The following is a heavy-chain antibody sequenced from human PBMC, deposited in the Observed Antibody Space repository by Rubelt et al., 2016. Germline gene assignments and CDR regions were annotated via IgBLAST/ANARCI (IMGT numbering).Heavy chain of an antibody. CDR2: ISSSSSYI. D-gene: IGHD6-6*01. Sequence: EVQLLESGGGLVQPGGSLRLSCAASGFTFSSYSMNWVRQAPGKGLEWVSSISSSSSYIYYAESVKGRFTISRDNAKNSLYLQMNSLRAEDTAVYYCARDCLFSDSSSSVPDYWGQGTLVTVSS. CDR1: GFTFSSYS. V-gene: IGHV3-21*06. CDR3: ARDCLFSDSSSSVPDY. J-gene: IGHJ4*02.